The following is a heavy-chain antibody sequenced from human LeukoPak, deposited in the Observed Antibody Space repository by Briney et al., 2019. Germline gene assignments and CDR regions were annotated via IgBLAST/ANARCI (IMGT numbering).Heavy chain of an antibody. D-gene: IGHD3-3*01. CDR1: GGTFSSYA. CDR2: IIPIFGTA. J-gene: IGHJ6*03. Sequence: SVKVSCKASGGTFSSYAISWVRQAPGQGLEWMGGIIPIFGTANYAQKFQGRVTITTDESTSTAYMELSSLRSEDTAVYYCARGVLEWLPDYYYYYMDVWGKGTTVTVSS. V-gene: IGHV1-69*05. CDR3: ARGVLEWLPDYYYYYMDV.